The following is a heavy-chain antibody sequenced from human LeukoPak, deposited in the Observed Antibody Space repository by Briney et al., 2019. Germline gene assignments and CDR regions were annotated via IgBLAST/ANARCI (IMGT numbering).Heavy chain of an antibody. CDR3: AKGDYYDSSGPWGY. J-gene: IGHJ4*02. D-gene: IGHD3-22*01. Sequence: GSLRLSCAASGFTFSNYAMTWVRQAPGKGLEWVSAISGSGGSTYYADSVKGRFTISRDNSKNTLYLQMNSLRAEDTAVHYCAKGDYYDSSGPWGYWGQGTLVTVSS. CDR2: ISGSGGST. CDR1: GFTFSNYA. V-gene: IGHV3-23*01.